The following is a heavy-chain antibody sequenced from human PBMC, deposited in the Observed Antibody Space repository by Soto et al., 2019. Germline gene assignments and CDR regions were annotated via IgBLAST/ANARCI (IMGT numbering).Heavy chain of an antibody. Sequence: QVQLVQSGAEVKKPGSSVKVSCKASGGTFSSYAISWVRQAPGQGLEWMGGIIPIFGTANYAQKFQGRVTITAEESRSTASMERRSLRSEATAVYYWARVGGFVVVTAPPYWYFDLWGRGTLVTVSS. CDR2: IIPIFGTA. D-gene: IGHD2-21*02. CDR3: ARVGGFVVVTAPPYWYFDL. V-gene: IGHV1-69*01. J-gene: IGHJ2*01. CDR1: GGTFSSYA.